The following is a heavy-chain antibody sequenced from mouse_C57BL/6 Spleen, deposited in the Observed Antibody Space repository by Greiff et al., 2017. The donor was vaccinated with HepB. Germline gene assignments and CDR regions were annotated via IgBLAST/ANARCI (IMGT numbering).Heavy chain of an antibody. D-gene: IGHD1-1*01. J-gene: IGHJ4*01. CDR3: ARQMGYYGSSYGFDYAMDY. CDR2: ISSGSSTI. CDR1: GFTFSDYG. V-gene: IGHV5-17*01. Sequence: EVHLVESGGGLVKPGGSLKLSCAASGFTFSDYGMHWVRQAPEKGLEWVAYISSGSSTIYYADTVKGRFTISRDNAKNTLFLQMTSLRSEDTAMYYCARQMGYYGSSYGFDYAMDYWGQGTSVTVSS.